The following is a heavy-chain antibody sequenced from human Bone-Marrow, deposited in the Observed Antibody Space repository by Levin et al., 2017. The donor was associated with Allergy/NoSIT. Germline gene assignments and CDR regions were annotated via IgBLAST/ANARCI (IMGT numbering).Heavy chain of an antibody. V-gene: IGHV3-7*01. J-gene: IGHJ3*02. CDR3: ARDVNPYDGTSYYDAFDI. CDR2: IRGDGSVT. CDR1: GFTFSNYW. Sequence: GGSLRLSCAASGFTFSNYWMVWFRQAPGKGPEWVANIRGDGSVTHYVDSVKGRFTISRDNINNALYLQMSSLTAEDTALYFCARDVNPYDGTSYYDAFDIWGQGTMVTVSS. D-gene: IGHD3-22*01.